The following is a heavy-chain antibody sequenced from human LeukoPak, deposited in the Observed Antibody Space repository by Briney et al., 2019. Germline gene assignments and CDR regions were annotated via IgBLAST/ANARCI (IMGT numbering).Heavy chain of an antibody. D-gene: IGHD3-16*01. V-gene: IGHV6-1*01. CDR3: AWGGEDPVNALHI. Sequence: SQTLSLTCAISGDSVSSNSAAWNWIRQSPSRGLEWLGRTYHRSKWYNDYAVSVKSRITINPDTSKNQLSLQLNSVTPEDTAVYYCAWGGEDPVNALHIWGQGTMVTVSS. CDR2: TYHRSKWYN. J-gene: IGHJ3*02. CDR1: GDSVSSNSAA.